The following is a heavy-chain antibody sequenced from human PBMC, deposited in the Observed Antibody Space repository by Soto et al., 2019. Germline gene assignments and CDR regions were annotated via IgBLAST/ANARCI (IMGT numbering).Heavy chain of an antibody. CDR2: ISYDGSKK. V-gene: IGHV3-30*18. Sequence: QVQLVESGGGVVQPGRSLRLSCAASGFTFSSYGMHWVRQAPGKGLEWVAVISYDGSKKYYADSVKGRFTISRDNSKNTLYLQMNSLRAEDTAVYYCAKVGYSGSYFAYWGQGTLVTVSS. CDR3: AKVGYSGSYFAY. D-gene: IGHD1-26*01. CDR1: GFTFSSYG. J-gene: IGHJ4*02.